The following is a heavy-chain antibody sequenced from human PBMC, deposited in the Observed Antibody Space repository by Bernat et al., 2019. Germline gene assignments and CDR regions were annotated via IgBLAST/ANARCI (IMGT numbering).Heavy chain of an antibody. CDR3: TSADDSDFDY. CDR1: GFTFSGST. V-gene: IGHV3-73*02. Sequence: EVRLVESGGGLVQPGGSLKLSCVVSGFTFSGSTMHWVRQASGKGLEWVGRVRSQAKNYATEYAASGKGRFTCSRDDSKNTAYLQMNSLKTEDTAVYYGTSADDSDFDYWGQGTLVTVSS. D-gene: IGHD1-1*01. J-gene: IGHJ4*02. CDR2: VRSQAKNYAT.